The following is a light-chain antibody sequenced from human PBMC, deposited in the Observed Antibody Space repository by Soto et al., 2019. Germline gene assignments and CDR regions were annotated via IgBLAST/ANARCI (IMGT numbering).Light chain of an antibody. J-gene: IGKJ4*01. Sequence: EIVLTQSPATLSLSPGERATLSCRASQSVSSYLAWYQQKAGQAPRLLIYDASNRATGIPARFSGSVSGTDFTLTISSREPEDFAVYYCQQRSNWRWLTFGGGTKVEIK. V-gene: IGKV3-11*01. CDR1: QSVSSY. CDR2: DAS. CDR3: QQRSNWRWLT.